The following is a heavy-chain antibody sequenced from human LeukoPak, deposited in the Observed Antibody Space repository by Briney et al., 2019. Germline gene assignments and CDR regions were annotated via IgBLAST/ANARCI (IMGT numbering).Heavy chain of an antibody. Sequence: GGSLRLSCAASGFTFSSYAMSWVRQAPGKGLEWVSAISGSGGSTYYADSVKGRFTISRDNSKNTLYLQMNSLTVEDTAIYYCAKEKLRYYDYWGQGALVTVSS. CDR2: ISGSGGST. V-gene: IGHV3-23*01. J-gene: IGHJ4*02. CDR3: AKEKLRYYDY. CDR1: GFTFSSYA. D-gene: IGHD3-16*01.